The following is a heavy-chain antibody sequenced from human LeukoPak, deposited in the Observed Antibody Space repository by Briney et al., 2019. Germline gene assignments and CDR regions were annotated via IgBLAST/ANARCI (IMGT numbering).Heavy chain of an antibody. J-gene: IGHJ4*02. CDR3: TSLIAVAGPDEFDY. Sequence: GGSLRLSCAPSGFTFSSYTMHWVRQASGKGLEWVGRIRSKANSYATAYAASVKGRFTISRDDSKNTAYLQMNSLKTEDTAVYYCTSLIAVAGPDEFDYWGQGTLVTVSS. CDR1: GFTFSSYT. D-gene: IGHD6-19*01. CDR2: IRSKANSYAT. V-gene: IGHV3-73*01.